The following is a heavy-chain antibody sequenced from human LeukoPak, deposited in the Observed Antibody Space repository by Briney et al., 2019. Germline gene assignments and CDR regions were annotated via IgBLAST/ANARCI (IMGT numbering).Heavy chain of an antibody. CDR3: ARGLHYYYYGMDV. CDR1: GFTFSSYG. CDR2: IWYDGRKT. Sequence: GGSLRLSCAASGFTFSSYGMHWVRQAPGKGLEWVALIWYDGRKTYYADSARGRFTISRDNSGNILYLEMNSLRAEDTAVYYCARGLHYYYYGMDVWGQGTTVTVSS. J-gene: IGHJ6*02. D-gene: IGHD3-10*01. V-gene: IGHV3-33*01.